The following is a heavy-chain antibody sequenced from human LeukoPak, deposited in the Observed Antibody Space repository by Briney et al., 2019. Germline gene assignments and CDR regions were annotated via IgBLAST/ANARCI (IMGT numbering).Heavy chain of an antibody. J-gene: IGHJ4*02. CDR3: AREVTSGYDY. V-gene: IGHV3-48*03. D-gene: IGHD3-9*01. CDR2: ISSSGSTI. Sequence: GGSLRLSCAASGFTFSSYEMNWVRQAPGKGLEWVSYISSSGSTIYYADSVKGRFTISRDNAKNSPYLQMNSLRAEDMAVYYCAREVTSGYDYWGQGTLVTVSS. CDR1: GFTFSSYE.